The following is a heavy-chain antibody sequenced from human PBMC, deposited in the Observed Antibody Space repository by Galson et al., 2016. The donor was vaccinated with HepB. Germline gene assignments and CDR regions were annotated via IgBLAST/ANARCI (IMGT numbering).Heavy chain of an antibody. CDR1: GFSFSIYA. V-gene: IGHV3-23*01. CDR3: AKRGSRAGDTWITMIRGDQIYYFDY. CDR2: ISGSGGST. J-gene: IGHJ4*02. Sequence: SLRLSCAASGFSFSIYAMSWVRQAPGKGLEWVSGISGSGGSTTYADSVKGRFTISRDNSKNTLYLQMNSLRAEDTAVYYCAKRGSRAGDTWITMIRGDQIYYFDYWGQGTLVTVSS. D-gene: IGHD3-10*01.